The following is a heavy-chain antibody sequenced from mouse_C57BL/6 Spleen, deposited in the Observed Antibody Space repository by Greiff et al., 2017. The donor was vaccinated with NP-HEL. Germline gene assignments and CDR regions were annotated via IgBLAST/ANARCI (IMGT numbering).Heavy chain of an antibody. CDR2: IHPSDSDT. CDR1: GYTFTSYW. V-gene: IGHV1-74*01. CDR3: AISDYEDYYAMDY. D-gene: IGHD2-4*01. Sequence: QVQLQQPGAELVKPGASVKVSCKASGYTFTSYWMHWVKQRPGQGLEWIGRIHPSDSDTNYNQKFKGKATLTVDKSSSTADMQLSSLTSEDSAVYYCAISDYEDYYAMDYWGQGTSVTVSS. J-gene: IGHJ4*01.